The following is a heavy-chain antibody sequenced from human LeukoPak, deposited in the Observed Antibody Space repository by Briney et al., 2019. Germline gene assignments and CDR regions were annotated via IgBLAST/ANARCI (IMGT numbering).Heavy chain of an antibody. J-gene: IGHJ4*02. V-gene: IGHV4-59*12. D-gene: IGHD3-22*01. CDR2: ICHSGST. CDR3: ARGGYYYDSSGYSGKKLKTYYFDY. Sequence: TSETLSLTCTVSGGSISSYYWSWIRQPPGKGLEWIGYICHSGSTYYNPSLKSRVTISVDRSKNQFSLKLSSVTAADTAVYYCARGGYYYDSSGYSGKKLKTYYFDYWGQGTLVTVSS. CDR1: GGSISSYY.